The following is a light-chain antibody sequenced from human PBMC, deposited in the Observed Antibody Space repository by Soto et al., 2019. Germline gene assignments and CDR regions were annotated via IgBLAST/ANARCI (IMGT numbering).Light chain of an antibody. Sequence: EIVLTQSPGTLSLSPGERATLSCRASQSVSSSYLAWYQQKPGQAPRLLIYGASSRATGIPDRFSGSKSGTDFTLTISRLETEDFTVYYCQQYGSSRTFGQGTKVEIK. CDR3: QQYGSSRT. V-gene: IGKV3-20*01. J-gene: IGKJ1*01. CDR1: QSVSSSY. CDR2: GAS.